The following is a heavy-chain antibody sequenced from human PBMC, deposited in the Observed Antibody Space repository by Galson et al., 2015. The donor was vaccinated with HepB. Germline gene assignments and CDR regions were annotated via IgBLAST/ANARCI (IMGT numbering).Heavy chain of an antibody. J-gene: IGHJ3*02. CDR3: ARVNRGAFDI. CDR1: GFTFSRYS. V-gene: IGHV3-21*01. CDR2: ISSSSSYI. Sequence: SLRLSCAASGFTFSRYSMNWVRQAPGKGLEWVSSISSSSSYIYYADSVKGRFTISRDNAKNSLYLQMNSLRAEDTAVYYCARVNRGAFDIWGQGTMVTVSS. D-gene: IGHD1-14*01.